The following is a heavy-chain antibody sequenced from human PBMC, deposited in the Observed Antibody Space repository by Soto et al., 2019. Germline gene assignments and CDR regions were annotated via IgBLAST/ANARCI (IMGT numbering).Heavy chain of an antibody. V-gene: IGHV3-23*01. CDR2: ISGSGGST. D-gene: IGHD2-2*03. CDR3: AKEGGYCSSTSCYGRVYY. J-gene: IGHJ4*02. CDR1: GFTFSSYA. Sequence: EVQLLESGGGLVQPGGSLRLSCAASGFTFSSYAMSWVRQAPGKGLEWVSAISGSGGSTYYADSVKGRFTISRDNSKNTLYLQMNMLIAEDTAVYYCAKEGGYCSSTSCYGRVYYWGQGTLVTVSS.